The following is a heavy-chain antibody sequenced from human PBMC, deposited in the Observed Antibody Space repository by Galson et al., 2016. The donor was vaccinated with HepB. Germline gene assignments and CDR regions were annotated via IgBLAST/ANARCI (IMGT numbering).Heavy chain of an antibody. D-gene: IGHD3-10*01. J-gene: IGHJ5*02. Sequence: LRLSCAVSGFSFSNYWMSWVRQAPGKGLEWIGSTYYTGTASYNPSLQSRVTVSIDMSKNLFSLQVTSVTVADTATYFCARAGGVSFYGSGTYSRGWFDPWGQGTLVTVSS. CDR3: ARAGGVSFYGSGTYSRGWFDP. V-gene: IGHV4-39*07. CDR1: GFSFSNYW. CDR2: TYYTGTA.